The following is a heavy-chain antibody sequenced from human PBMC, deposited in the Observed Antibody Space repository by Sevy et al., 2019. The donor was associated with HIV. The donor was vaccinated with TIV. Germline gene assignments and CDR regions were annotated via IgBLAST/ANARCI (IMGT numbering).Heavy chain of an antibody. CDR3: ARDTATLSGYPSHYFDY. D-gene: IGHD3-9*01. CDR2: IKEDGSQK. Sequence: GGSLRLSCAASGFSFSKYWMSWVRQAPGKGLEWVANIKEDGSQKNYLESVKGRFTISRDNAKNLLYLQMNNLRADDTAVYYCARDTATLSGYPSHYFDYWGQGTLVTVSS. V-gene: IGHV3-7*01. J-gene: IGHJ4*02. CDR1: GFSFSKYW.